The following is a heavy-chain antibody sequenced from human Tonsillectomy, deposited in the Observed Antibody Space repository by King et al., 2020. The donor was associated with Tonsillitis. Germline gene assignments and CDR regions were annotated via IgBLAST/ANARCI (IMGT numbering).Heavy chain of an antibody. V-gene: IGHV3-11*05. J-gene: IGHJ4*02. CDR1: GFTFSDYY. CDR2: ISSSSSYT. CDR3: ARLASPAVANYFDS. Sequence: VQLVESGGGLVKPGGSLRLSCAASGFTFSDYYMSWIRQAPGKGLEWVSYISSSSSYTNYADSVKGRFTISRDNAKSSLYLQMNSLRAEDTAVYFCARLASPAVANYFDSWGQGTLVTVSS.